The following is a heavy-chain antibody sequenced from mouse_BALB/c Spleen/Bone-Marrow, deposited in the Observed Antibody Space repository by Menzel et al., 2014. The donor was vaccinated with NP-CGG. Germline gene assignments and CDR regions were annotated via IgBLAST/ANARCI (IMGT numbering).Heavy chain of an antibody. CDR1: GYTFTDYV. Sequence: QVQLKQSGPELVKPGASVKMSCKASGYTFTDYVISWVKQRTGQGLEWIEEIYPGSGSTYYNEKFKGKATLTADKSSNTAYMQLSSLTSEDSAVYFCASRGEVRRHYYAMDYWGQGTSVTVSS. D-gene: IGHD2-14*01. CDR2: IYPGSGST. V-gene: IGHV1-77*01. J-gene: IGHJ4*01. CDR3: ASRGEVRRHYYAMDY.